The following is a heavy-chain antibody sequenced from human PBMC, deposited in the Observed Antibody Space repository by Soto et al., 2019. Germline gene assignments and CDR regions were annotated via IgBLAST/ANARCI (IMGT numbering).Heavy chain of an antibody. J-gene: IGHJ4*02. D-gene: IGHD3-10*01. CDR1: RGTFSSYT. V-gene: IGHV1-69*02. CDR2: IIPILGIA. Sequence: QVQLVQSGAEVKKPGSSVKVSCKASRGTFSSYTISWVRQAPGQGLEWMGRIIPILGIANYAQKFQGRVTITADKSTSTAYMELSSLRSEDTAVYYCARGTTMVRGVNPFDYWGQGTLVTVSS. CDR3: ARGTTMVRGVNPFDY.